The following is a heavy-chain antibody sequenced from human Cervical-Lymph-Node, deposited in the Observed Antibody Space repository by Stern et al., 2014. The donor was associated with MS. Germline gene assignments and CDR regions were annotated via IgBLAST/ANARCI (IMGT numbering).Heavy chain of an antibody. CDR1: GYRFTSYW. CDR2: INPGDSDP. D-gene: IGHD2-21*01. V-gene: IGHV5-51*03. Sequence: VQLVESGAEVKKPGESLKISCKGSGYRFTSYWIGWVRQMPGRGLEWMGIINPGDSDPRYSPSFQGQVTVSADKSIDTAYLQWSSLKASDTAIYYCARRTVISYWYFDLWGRGTLVTVSS. J-gene: IGHJ2*01. CDR3: ARRTVISYWYFDL.